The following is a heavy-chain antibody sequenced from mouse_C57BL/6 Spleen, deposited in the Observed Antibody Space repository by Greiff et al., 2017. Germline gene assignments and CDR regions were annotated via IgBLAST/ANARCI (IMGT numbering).Heavy chain of an antibody. J-gene: IGHJ1*03. Sequence: EVKLVESGPGLAKPSQTLSLTCSVTGYSITSDYWNWIRKFPGNKLEYMGYISYSGSTYYNPSLKSRISITRDTSKNQYYLQLNSVTTEDTATYYCADGRFDYDGYWYFDVWGTGTTVTVSS. CDR1: GYSITSDY. V-gene: IGHV3-8*01. CDR2: ISYSGST. D-gene: IGHD2-4*01. CDR3: ADGRFDYDGYWYFDV.